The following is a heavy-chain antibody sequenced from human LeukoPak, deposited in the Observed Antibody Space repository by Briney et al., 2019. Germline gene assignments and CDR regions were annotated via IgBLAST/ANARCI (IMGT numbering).Heavy chain of an antibody. D-gene: IGHD4-11*01. Sequence: SETLSLTCTVSGGSISSSSYYWGWIRQPPGKGLEWIGSIYYSGSTYYNPSLKSRVTISVDTSKNQFSLKLSSVTAADTAVYYCARDPQSTGATWFDPWGQGTLVTASS. CDR1: GGSISSSSYY. CDR2: IYYSGST. V-gene: IGHV4-39*07. CDR3: ARDPQSTGATWFDP. J-gene: IGHJ5*02.